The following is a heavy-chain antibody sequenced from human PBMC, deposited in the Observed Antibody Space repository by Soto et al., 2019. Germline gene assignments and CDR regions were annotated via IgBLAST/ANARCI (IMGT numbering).Heavy chain of an antibody. J-gene: IGHJ3*01. CDR2: IMPGSSHI. D-gene: IGHD1-26*01. CDR3: AIEKVGDASVHVFDV. V-gene: IGHV3-48*01. CDR1: GFTFSIYS. Sequence: EVQLVESGGGLVQPGGSLRLTCAASGFTFSIYSMNWVRQAPGKGLEWVSYIMPGSSHIFYADSVKGRFTISRDNANSSLYLQMNSLRAEDTVLYYCAIEKVGDASVHVFDVWGQGTMVTVSS.